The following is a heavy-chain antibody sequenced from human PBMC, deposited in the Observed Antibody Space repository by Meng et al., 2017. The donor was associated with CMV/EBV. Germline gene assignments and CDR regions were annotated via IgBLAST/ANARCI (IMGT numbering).Heavy chain of an antibody. D-gene: IGHD1-26*01. CDR1: GFTFSSYG. CDR3: AKEGKWGVGPRYYYYGMDV. V-gene: IGHV3-30*02. CDR2: IRYDGSNK. J-gene: IGHJ6*02. Sequence: GESLKISCAASGFTFSSYGIHWVRQAPGKGLEWVAFIRYDGSNKYYADSVKGRFTISRDNSKNKVYLQMNSLRAEDTAVYYCAKEGKWGVGPRYYYYGMDVWGQGTTVTVSS.